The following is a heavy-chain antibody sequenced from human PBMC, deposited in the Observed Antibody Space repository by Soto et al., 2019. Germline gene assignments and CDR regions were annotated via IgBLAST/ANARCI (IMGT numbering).Heavy chain of an antibody. Sequence: GSSVKVSCKASRATFSGSAFSWVRQAPGQGLEWMGGITPTLGTTNYAQHLQGRVTITADESTATSFKELTILTSADTAIYYCEIRFTTAATIEGFDYWGQGTLVTVSS. CDR3: EIRFTTAATIEGFDY. V-gene: IGHV1-69*13. CDR1: RATFSGSA. D-gene: IGHD2-21*02. CDR2: ITPTLGTT. J-gene: IGHJ4*02.